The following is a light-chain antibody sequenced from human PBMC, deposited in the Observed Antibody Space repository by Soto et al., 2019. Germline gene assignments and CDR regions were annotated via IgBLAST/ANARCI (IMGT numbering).Light chain of an antibody. CDR3: LQCYSIRALT. CDR2: DVS. CDR1: QTISTY. J-gene: IGKJ4*01. V-gene: IGKV1-39*01. Sequence: DIQMTQSPSSLSASVRARFTISCRARQTISTYLHWYQHKPGRAPRLLISDVSTLQSGVPGRFRGSGSETEFTLTIAYLQPEDFATYYCLQCYSIRALTFGGGTKVDIK.